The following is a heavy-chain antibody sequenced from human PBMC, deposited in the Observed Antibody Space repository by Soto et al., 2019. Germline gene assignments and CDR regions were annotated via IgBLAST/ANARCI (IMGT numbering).Heavy chain of an antibody. CDR3: ARHPYHTSGSWFDP. Sequence: PGESLTISCKGSGYDFTYYWIGWVRQMPGKGLEWMGVIYPGDSDTRYSPSFQGQVTISADKSISTAYLQWSSLKASDTAMYYCARHPYHTSGSWFDPWGQGTLVTVSS. D-gene: IGHD3-22*01. CDR1: GYDFTYYW. V-gene: IGHV5-51*01. J-gene: IGHJ5*02. CDR2: IYPGDSDT.